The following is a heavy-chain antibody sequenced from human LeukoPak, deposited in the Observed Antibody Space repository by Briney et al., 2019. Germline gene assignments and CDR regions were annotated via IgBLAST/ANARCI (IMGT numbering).Heavy chain of an antibody. D-gene: IGHD5-18*01. Sequence: GGSLRLSCAASGFTFDDYAMHWVRQAPGKGLEWVSLISGDGGSTYYADSVKGRFTISRDNSKNSLYLQMSSLRTEDTALYYCAKDHDEQYTYGPFDYWCQGTLVTVSS. V-gene: IGHV3-43*02. CDR3: AKDHDEQYTYGPFDY. CDR2: ISGDGGST. J-gene: IGHJ4*02. CDR1: GFTFDDYA.